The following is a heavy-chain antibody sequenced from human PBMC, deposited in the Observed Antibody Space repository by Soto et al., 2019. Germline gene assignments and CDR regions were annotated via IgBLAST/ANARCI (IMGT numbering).Heavy chain of an antibody. J-gene: IGHJ6*02. D-gene: IGHD3-10*01. Sequence: ASVKVSCKTSGDNFKKNVFTWVRQAPGQGLEWMGGAIPALGKTHYIEKFQGRVTITVDDATRTVYMEVRDLTSEDTAIYYCARGPFRPSAMDVWGQGTTVTVSS. CDR3: ARGPFRPSAMDV. V-gene: IGHV1-69*10. CDR1: GDNFKKNV. CDR2: AIPALGKT.